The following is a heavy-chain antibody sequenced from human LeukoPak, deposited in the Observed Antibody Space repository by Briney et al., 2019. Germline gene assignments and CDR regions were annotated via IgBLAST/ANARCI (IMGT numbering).Heavy chain of an antibody. CDR1: GFPLKNFA. D-gene: IGHD3-22*01. V-gene: IGHV3-23*01. CDR2: ISHTGGTK. CDR3: ARRGVVIRVILVGFHKEAFYFDS. J-gene: IGHJ4*02. Sequence: GGSLRLSCAVSGFPLKNFAMSWVGQAPGKALEWVSLISHTGGTKEYVDSATGRFTISRDNSKNTLYLQMNSLRAEDTAVYFCARRGVVIRVILVGFHKEAFYFDSWGQGALVTVSS.